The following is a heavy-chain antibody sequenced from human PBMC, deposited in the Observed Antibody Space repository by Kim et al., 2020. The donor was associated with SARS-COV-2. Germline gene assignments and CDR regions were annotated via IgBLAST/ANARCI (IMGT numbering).Heavy chain of an antibody. CDR1: GYTFTSYA. J-gene: IGHJ1*01. D-gene: IGHD6-19*01. V-gene: IGHV1-3*01. CDR3: VGAVTGFHSKYFQH. CDR2: INVGNGNT. Sequence: ASVKVSCKASGYTFTSYAMHWVRQAPGQRLEWMGWINVGNGNTKYAQKFQGRVTITRDTSASIVYMELSSLRSEDTAVYYCVGAVTGFHSKYFQHWGQGTLVTVSS.